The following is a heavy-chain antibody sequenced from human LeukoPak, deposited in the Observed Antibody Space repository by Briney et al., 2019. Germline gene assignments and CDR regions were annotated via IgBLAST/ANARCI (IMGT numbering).Heavy chain of an antibody. J-gene: IGHJ6*02. V-gene: IGHV1-8*01. Sequence: GASVKVSCKASGYTFTSYDINWVRQATGQGLEWMGWMNPNSGNTGYAQKFQGRVTMTRNTSISTAYMELSGLRSEDTAVYYCASCSGGSCYPPYYYYGMDVWGQGTTVTVSS. CDR2: MNPNSGNT. CDR1: GYTFTSYD. CDR3: ASCSGGSCYPPYYYYGMDV. D-gene: IGHD2-15*01.